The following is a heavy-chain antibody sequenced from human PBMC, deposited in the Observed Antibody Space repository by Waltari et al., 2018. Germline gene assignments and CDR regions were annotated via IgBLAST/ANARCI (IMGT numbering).Heavy chain of an antibody. V-gene: IGHV3-21*06. CDR3: ASLDTSGFYSRIFDH. J-gene: IGHJ4*02. CDR1: GFTFSTYR. Sequence: EAQLVESGGGLVKPGGSLRLSCAASGFTFSTYRMPWVRQAPGKGLEWVSSISGNTYYKFYADTVRGRFTISRDNAKNSFYLQMNGLGAEDTAVYFCASLDTSGFYSRIFDHWGQGAVVTVSS. D-gene: IGHD3-3*01. CDR2: ISGNTYYK.